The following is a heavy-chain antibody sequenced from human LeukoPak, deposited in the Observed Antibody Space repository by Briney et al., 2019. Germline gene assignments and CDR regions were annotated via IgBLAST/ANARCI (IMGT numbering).Heavy chain of an antibody. D-gene: IGHD3-22*01. J-gene: IGHJ1*01. CDR1: GFTFSNAW. CDR2: IKSKTDGGTI. V-gene: IGHV3-15*01. Sequence: GGSLRLSCAASGFTFSNAWMSWVRQAPGKGLEWVGRIKSKTDGGTIDYAAPVKGRFTISRDDSKNTLYLQMNSLKTEDTAVYYCTTDPFYYYDSSGYLEYFHHWGQGTLVTVSS. CDR3: TTDPFYYYDSSGYLEYFHH.